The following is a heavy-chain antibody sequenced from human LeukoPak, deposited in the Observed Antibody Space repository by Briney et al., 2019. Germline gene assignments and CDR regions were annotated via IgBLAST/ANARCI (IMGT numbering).Heavy chain of an antibody. D-gene: IGHD3-10*01. J-gene: IGHJ4*02. Sequence: GGSLRLSCTASGFTFRSYGMHWVRQAPGKGLEWLAFIQSDGRNQYYADSVKGQFTISRDNSKNTLFLQMNSLRAEDTAVYYCAKDKSMVRELDYWGQGTLVTVSS. CDR2: IQSDGRNQ. CDR3: AKDKSMVRELDY. V-gene: IGHV3-30*02. CDR1: GFTFRSYG.